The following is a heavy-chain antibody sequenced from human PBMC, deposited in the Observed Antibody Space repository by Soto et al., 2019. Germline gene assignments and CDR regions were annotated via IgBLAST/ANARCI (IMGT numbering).Heavy chain of an antibody. Sequence: ASVKVSCKASGYSFTSYFMHWVRRAPGQGPEWMGIIDPDGGSTSYAQKFQGRVTMTTDTSTSTVYVELSSLRSEDTAVYYCASLIGVDTLRDYWGQGTLVTVSS. D-gene: IGHD3-3*01. CDR3: ASLIGVDTLRDY. CDR2: IDPDGGST. CDR1: GYSFTSYF. J-gene: IGHJ4*02. V-gene: IGHV1-46*01.